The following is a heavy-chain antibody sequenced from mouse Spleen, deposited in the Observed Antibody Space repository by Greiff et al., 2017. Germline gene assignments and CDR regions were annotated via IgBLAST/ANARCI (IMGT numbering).Heavy chain of an antibody. CDR2: ISSGGSYT. Sequence: EVQVVESGGDLVKPGGSLKLSCAASGFTFSSYGMSWVRQTPDKRLEWVATISSGGSYTYYPDSVKGRFTISRDNAKNTLYLQMSSLKSEDTAMYYCARQEGPYRYDGGPFAYWGQGTLVTVSA. J-gene: IGHJ3*01. D-gene: IGHD2-14*01. CDR1: GFTFSSYG. V-gene: IGHV5-6*01. CDR3: ARQEGPYRYDGGPFAY.